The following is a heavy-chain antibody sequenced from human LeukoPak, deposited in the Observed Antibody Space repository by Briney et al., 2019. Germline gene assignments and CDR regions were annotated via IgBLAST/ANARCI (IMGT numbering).Heavy chain of an antibody. D-gene: IGHD3-22*01. CDR2: ISGSGGST. Sequence: GGSLRLSCAASGFTFSSYAMSWVRQAPGKGLEWVSAISGSGGSTYYADPVKGRFTISRDNSKNTLYLQMNSLRAEDTAVYYCAKGATYYYDSSGEGAWGQGTLVTVSS. V-gene: IGHV3-23*01. CDR1: GFTFSSYA. CDR3: AKGATYYYDSSGEGA. J-gene: IGHJ4*02.